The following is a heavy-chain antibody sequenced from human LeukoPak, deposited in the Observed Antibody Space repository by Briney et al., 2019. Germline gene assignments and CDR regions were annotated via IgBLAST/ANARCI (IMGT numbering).Heavy chain of an antibody. CDR2: IRSKANSYAT. CDR3: ARDNVDTAMGYYFDY. Sequence: GGSLRLSCAASGFTFSGSAMHWVRQASGKGLEWVGRIRSKANSYATAYAASVKGRFTISRDDSKNTAYLQMNSLKTEDTAVYYCARDNVDTAMGYYFDYWGQGTLVTVSS. D-gene: IGHD5-18*01. V-gene: IGHV3-73*01. CDR1: GFTFSGSA. J-gene: IGHJ4*02.